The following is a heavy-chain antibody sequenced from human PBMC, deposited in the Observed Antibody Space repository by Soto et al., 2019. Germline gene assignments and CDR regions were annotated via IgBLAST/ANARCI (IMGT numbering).Heavy chain of an antibody. J-gene: IGHJ4*02. D-gene: IGHD2-8*02. Sequence: QVQLVESGGGVVQPGTSLRLSCVASGFTYSNYAMHWVRQVPGKGLEWLAVVSHDGTLYPYADYVKGRFSISRDNSRKTLYLQMNSLRPEDTAVYYCVKDRSDTWSFDYWGQGTLVTVSS. V-gene: IGHV3-30*18. CDR1: GFTYSNYA. CDR3: VKDRSDTWSFDY. CDR2: VSHDGTL.